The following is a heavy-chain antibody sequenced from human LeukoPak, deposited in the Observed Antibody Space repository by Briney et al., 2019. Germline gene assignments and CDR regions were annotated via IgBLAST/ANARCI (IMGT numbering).Heavy chain of an antibody. V-gene: IGHV4-34*01. CDR2: INHSGST. CDR1: GGSFSGYY. Sequence: SETPSLTCAVYGGSFSGYYWSWIRQPPGKGLEWIGEINHSGSTNYNPSLKSRVTISVDTSKNQFSLKLSSVTAADTAVYYCARGKHIYDSSGYYYAGDYYYYYGMDVWGQGTTVTVSS. D-gene: IGHD3-22*01. CDR3: ARGKHIYDSSGYYYAGDYYYYYGMDV. J-gene: IGHJ6*02.